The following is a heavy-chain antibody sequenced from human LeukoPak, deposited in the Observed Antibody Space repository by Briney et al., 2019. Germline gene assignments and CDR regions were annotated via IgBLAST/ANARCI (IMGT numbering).Heavy chain of an antibody. V-gene: IGHV4-38-2*01. CDR3: ARLVIGAYFDY. CDR1: DYSISSGYY. D-gene: IGHD2-8*02. J-gene: IGHJ4*02. CDR2: IYHSGGT. Sequence: SETLSLTCAVSDYSISSGYYWGWIRQPPGKGLEWIGSIYHSGGTFYNPSLKSRVTMSVDTSKNQFSLKLSSVTAADTAVYYCARLVIGAYFDYWGQGTLVTVSS.